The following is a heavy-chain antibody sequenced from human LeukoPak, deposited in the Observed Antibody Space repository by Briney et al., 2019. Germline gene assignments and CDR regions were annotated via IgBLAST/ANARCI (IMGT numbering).Heavy chain of an antibody. CDR1: GYSISSGYW. CDR3: AREQAVAETYYYGMDV. J-gene: IGHJ6*02. V-gene: IGHV4-38-2*02. Sequence: SETLSLTCTVSGYSISSGYWWGWIRQSPGMGLEWIGSVHHSGSTDYNPSLKSRVTMSVDTSKNQFSLKLSSVTAADTAVYYCAREQAVAETYYYGMDVWGQGTTVTVSS. D-gene: IGHD6-19*01. CDR2: VHHSGST.